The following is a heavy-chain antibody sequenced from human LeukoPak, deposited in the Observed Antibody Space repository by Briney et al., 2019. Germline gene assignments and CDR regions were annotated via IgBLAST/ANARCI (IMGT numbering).Heavy chain of an antibody. D-gene: IGHD3-3*01. J-gene: IGHJ1*01. Sequence: PGGSLRLSCAASGFNFKGYSMNWLRQAPGKGLEWLAFVGTSSTFIYYADSVKGRFTISRDNSKNTLYLQMNSLRAEDTAVYYCAPSLEEFLEFQHWGQGTLVTVSS. CDR1: GFNFKGYS. CDR2: VGTSSTFI. V-gene: IGHV3-48*01. CDR3: APSLEEFLEFQH.